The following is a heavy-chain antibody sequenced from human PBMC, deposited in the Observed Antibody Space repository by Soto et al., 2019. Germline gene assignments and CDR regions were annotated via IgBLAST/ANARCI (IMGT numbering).Heavy chain of an antibody. V-gene: IGHV3-33*01. CDR1: GFTFSSYG. J-gene: IGHJ4*02. CDR2: IWYDGSNK. CDR3: ARDFGGSGSHYNFDY. D-gene: IGHD3-10*01. Sequence: PGGSLRLSCAASGFTFSSYGMHWVRQAPGKGPEWVGVIWYDGSNKYYADSVKGRFTISRDNSKNTLYLQMNSLRAEDTAVYYCARDFGGSGSHYNFDYWGRGTLVTVSS.